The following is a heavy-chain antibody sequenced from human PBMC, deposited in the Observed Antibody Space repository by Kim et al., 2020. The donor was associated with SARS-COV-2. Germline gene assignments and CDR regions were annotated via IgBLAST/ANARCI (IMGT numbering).Heavy chain of an antibody. CDR1: GFTFSSYA. D-gene: IGHD3-10*01. J-gene: IGHJ4*02. Sequence: GGSLRLSCAASGFTFSSYAMSWVRQAPGKGLEWVSAISGSGGSTYYADSVKGRFTISRDNSKNTLYLQMNSLRAEDTAVYYCAKDLYLWFGELLYYFDYWGQGTLVTVSS. V-gene: IGHV3-23*01. CDR3: AKDLYLWFGELLYYFDY. CDR2: ISGSGGST.